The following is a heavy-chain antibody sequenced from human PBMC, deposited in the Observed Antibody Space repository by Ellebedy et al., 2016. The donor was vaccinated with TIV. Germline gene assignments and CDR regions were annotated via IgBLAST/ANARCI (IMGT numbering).Heavy chain of an antibody. V-gene: IGHV1-69*13. J-gene: IGHJ4*02. CDR2: IIPIFGTA. CDR1: GGTFSSYA. D-gene: IGHD6-19*01. Sequence: SVKVSCXASGGTFSSYAISWVRQAPGQGLEWMGGIIPIFGTANYAQKFQGRVTITADESTSTAYMELSSLRSEDTAVYYCARDLPSGWYGLGYWGQGTLVTVSS. CDR3: ARDLPSGWYGLGY.